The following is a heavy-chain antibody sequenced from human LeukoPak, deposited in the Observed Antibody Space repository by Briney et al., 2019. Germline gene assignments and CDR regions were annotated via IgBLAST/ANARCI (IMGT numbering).Heavy chain of an antibody. CDR3: ASAGYASWFDP. CDR2: IYSDGTT. Sequence: GGSLRLTCAASGFTFSDYYMSWIRQAPGKGLEWVSTIYSDGTTYYADSVKGRFTISRHNSKNTLYLQMNSLRAEDTAVYYCASAGYASWFDPWGQGTLVTVSS. D-gene: IGHD3-16*01. V-gene: IGHV3-53*04. J-gene: IGHJ5*02. CDR1: GFTFSDYY.